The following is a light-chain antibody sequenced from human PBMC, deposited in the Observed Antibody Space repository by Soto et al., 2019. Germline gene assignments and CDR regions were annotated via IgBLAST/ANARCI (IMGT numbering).Light chain of an antibody. CDR3: QTWGTVSHVI. V-gene: IGLV4-69*01. CDR2: INNDGSH. J-gene: IGLJ2*01. Sequence: QPVLTQSPSASASLGASVKLTCTLTSGHSSYAIAWYQQQPGKGPRYLMKINNDGSHSKGDGIPDRFSGSSSGAERYLTISSLRSEDEADYYCQTWGTVSHVIFGGGTKLTVL. CDR1: SGHSSYA.